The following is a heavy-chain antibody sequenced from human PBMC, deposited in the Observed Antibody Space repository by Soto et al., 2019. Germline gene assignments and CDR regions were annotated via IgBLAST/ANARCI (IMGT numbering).Heavy chain of an antibody. J-gene: IGHJ4*02. CDR3: ARADDYIWGSYRYGYFDY. CDR2: ISGSGTTI. CDR1: GFTFRSHS. Sequence: EVQLVESGGGLVQPGGSLRLSCAASGFTFRSHSMNWVRQAPGKGLEWVSYISGSGTTIYYADSVKGRFTISRDNAKTSLYLQMNSLRAEDTAVYYCARADDYIWGSYRYGYFDYWGQGTLVTVSA. V-gene: IGHV3-48*01. D-gene: IGHD3-16*02.